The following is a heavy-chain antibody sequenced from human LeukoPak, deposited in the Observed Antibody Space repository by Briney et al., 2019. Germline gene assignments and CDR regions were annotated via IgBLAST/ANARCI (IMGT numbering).Heavy chain of an antibody. CDR3: ATETNGRHYDY. Sequence: GGSLRLSCTTSGLTFSTSGFKWLRQAPGKGLEWVASIGPTGFDRYHADSIKGRFTISRDNANNFLYLQMDSLRAEDTAVYYCATETNGRHYDYWGQGTLLTVSS. CDR1: GLTFSTSG. V-gene: IGHV3-21*06. J-gene: IGHJ4*02. D-gene: IGHD1-14*01. CDR2: IGPTGFDR.